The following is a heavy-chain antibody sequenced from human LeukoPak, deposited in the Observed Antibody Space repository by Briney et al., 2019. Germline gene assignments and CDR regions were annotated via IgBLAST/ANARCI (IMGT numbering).Heavy chain of an antibody. Sequence: PGGSLRLSCAASGFTFSSYAMHWVRRAPGKGLEWVAVISYDGSNKYCADSVKGRFTISRDNSKNTLYLQMNSLRAEDTAVYYCARVISGTLDYWGQGTLVTVSS. CDR3: ARVISGTLDY. CDR1: GFTFSSYA. J-gene: IGHJ4*02. D-gene: IGHD1-20*01. V-gene: IGHV3-30*04. CDR2: ISYDGSNK.